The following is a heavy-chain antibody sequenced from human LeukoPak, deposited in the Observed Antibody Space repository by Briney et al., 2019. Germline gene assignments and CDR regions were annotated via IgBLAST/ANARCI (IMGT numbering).Heavy chain of an antibody. CDR2: ISHDGVSP. V-gene: IGHV3-23*01. CDR3: ARDRQQLAKGAFDI. CDR1: GFTFSSHA. D-gene: IGHD6-13*01. Sequence: GGSLRLSCVASGFTFSSHAMSWVRQAPGKGLEWVSGISHDGVSPSYSASVKGRFTISKDNSKNTLYLQMNSLRAEDTAVYYCARDRQQLAKGAFDIWGQGTMVTVSS. J-gene: IGHJ3*02.